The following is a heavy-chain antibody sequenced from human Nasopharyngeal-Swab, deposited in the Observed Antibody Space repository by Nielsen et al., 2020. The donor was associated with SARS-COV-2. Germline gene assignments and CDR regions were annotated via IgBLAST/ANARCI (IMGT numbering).Heavy chain of an antibody. V-gene: IGHV4-59*01. CDR3: ARVTWVQIAAAGTGNDY. Sequence: SETLSLTCTVSGGSISSYYWSWIRQPPGKGLEWIGYIYYSGSTNYNPSLKSRVTISVDTSKNQFSLKLSSVTAADTAVYYCARVTWVQIAAAGTGNDYWGQGTLVTVSS. J-gene: IGHJ4*02. CDR2: IYYSGST. CDR1: GGSISSYY. D-gene: IGHD6-13*01.